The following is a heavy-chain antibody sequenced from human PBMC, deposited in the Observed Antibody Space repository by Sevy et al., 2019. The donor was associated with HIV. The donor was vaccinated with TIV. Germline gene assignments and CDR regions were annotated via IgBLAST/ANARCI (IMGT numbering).Heavy chain of an antibody. CDR3: VRGSSNWSQCFDP. J-gene: IGHJ5*02. CDR1: GFTFSSNW. D-gene: IGHD6-13*01. Sequence: GGSLRLSCAASGFTFSSNWMHWVRQGPGRGLVWVARINSDGSTTNYADSVKGRFTISRDNAKNTLYLQMNSLRVEDTAVYYCVRGSSNWSQCFDPWGLRTLVTVSS. V-gene: IGHV3-74*01. CDR2: INSDGSTT.